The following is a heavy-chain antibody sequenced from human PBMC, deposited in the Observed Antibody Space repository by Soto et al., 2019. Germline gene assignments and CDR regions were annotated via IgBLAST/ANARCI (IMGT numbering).Heavy chain of an antibody. CDR3: ARHSGIVGALDAFDI. CDR2: IYYSGST. D-gene: IGHD1-26*01. J-gene: IGHJ3*02. Sequence: PSETLSLTCTVSGGSISSYYWSWIRQPPGKGLEWIGYIYYSGSTNYNPSLKSRVTISVDTSKNQFSLKLSSVTAADTAVYYCARHSGIVGALDAFDIWGQGTMVTVSS. V-gene: IGHV4-59*08. CDR1: GGSISSYY.